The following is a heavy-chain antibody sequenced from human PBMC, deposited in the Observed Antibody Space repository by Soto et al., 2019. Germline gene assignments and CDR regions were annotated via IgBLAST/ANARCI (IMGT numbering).Heavy chain of an antibody. CDR1: GYTFTSYG. V-gene: IGHV1-18*01. J-gene: IGHJ6*03. CDR2: ISAYNGNK. CDR3: ARRVVHRAYYYMDV. D-gene: IGHD2-15*01. Sequence: GASVKVSCKASGYTFTSYGISWVRQAPGQGLEWMGWISAYNGNKNYAQKPQGRVTMTTDTSTSTAYMELRSLRSDDTAVYYCARRVVHRAYYYMDVWGKGTTVTVSS.